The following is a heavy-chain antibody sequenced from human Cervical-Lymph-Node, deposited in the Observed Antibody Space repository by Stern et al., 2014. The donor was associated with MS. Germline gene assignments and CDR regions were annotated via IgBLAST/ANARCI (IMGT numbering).Heavy chain of an antibody. CDR1: GGSISSYY. J-gene: IGHJ4*02. CDR2: LSYSGSA. CDR3: ARHGPPRRRDDSNHPNFDY. Sequence: VQLVESGPGLVKPSETLSLTCTVSGGSISSYYWSWIRQPPGKGPEWIGYLSYSGSANYNPSPKSRVTIAVDTSKNQFSLSLSSVTAADTALYYCARHGPPRRRDDSNHPNFDYWGPGTLVAVSS. D-gene: IGHD5-24*01. V-gene: IGHV4-59*08.